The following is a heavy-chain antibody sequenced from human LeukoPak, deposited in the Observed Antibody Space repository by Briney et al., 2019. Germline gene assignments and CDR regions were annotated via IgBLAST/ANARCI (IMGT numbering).Heavy chain of an antibody. CDR2: ISYDGSNK. D-gene: IGHD6-6*01. CDR3: ARDPIEYSSSGNNWFDP. J-gene: IGHJ5*02. CDR1: GFTFSNAW. V-gene: IGHV3-30*01. Sequence: GGSLRLSCGASGFTFSNAWMTWVRQAPGKGLEWVAVISYDGSNKYYADSVKGRFTISRDNSKSTLYLQMNSLRAEDTAVYYCARDPIEYSSSGNNWFDPWGQGTLVTVSS.